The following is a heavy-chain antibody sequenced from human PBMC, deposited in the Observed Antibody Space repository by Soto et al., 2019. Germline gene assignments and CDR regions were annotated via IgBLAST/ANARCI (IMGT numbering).Heavy chain of an antibody. CDR2: IYYSGST. V-gene: IGHV4-59*01. CDR3: ARGITYYDFWSGYHYFDY. J-gene: IGHJ4*02. D-gene: IGHD3-3*01. CDR1: GGSISSYY. Sequence: SETLSLTCTVSGGSISSYYWSWIRQPPGKGLEWIGYIYYSGSTNYNPSLKSRVTISVDTSKNQFSLKLSSVTAADTAVYYCARGITYYDFWSGYHYFDYWGQGTLVTV.